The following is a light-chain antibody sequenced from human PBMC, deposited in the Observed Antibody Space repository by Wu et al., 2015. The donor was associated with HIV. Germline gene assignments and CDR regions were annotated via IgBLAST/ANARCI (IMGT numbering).Light chain of an antibody. J-gene: IGKJ1*01. V-gene: IGKV1-27*01. CDR2: ASS. CDR1: QGIRDY. Sequence: DIQMTQSPSSLSASIGDRVTITCRASQGIRDYLAWYQQKPGKAPKLLIYASSLLQSGVPSRFSGSGSGTDFTLTISSLQAEDVATYYCQQYDSAPWTFGQGTKVEIK. CDR3: QQYDSAPWT.